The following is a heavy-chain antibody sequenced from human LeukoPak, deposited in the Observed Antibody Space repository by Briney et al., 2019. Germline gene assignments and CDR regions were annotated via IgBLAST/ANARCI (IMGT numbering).Heavy chain of an antibody. CDR2: IDPSDSYT. D-gene: IGHD6-6*01. CDR3: ARSITARLDY. Sequence: GESLRISCKGSGYSFTSYWITWVRQMPGKGLEWMGRIDPSDSYTNNSPSFQGHVTLSADKSISTVYLQWGSLKASDTAMYYCARSITARLDYWGQGTLVTVSS. V-gene: IGHV5-10-1*01. J-gene: IGHJ4*02. CDR1: GYSFTSYW.